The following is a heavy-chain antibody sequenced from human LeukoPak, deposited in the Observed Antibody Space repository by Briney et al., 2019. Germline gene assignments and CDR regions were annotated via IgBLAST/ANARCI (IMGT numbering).Heavy chain of an antibody. V-gene: IGHV4-31*03. CDR3: ARGEYYGSGSYNAFDM. D-gene: IGHD3-10*01. J-gene: IGHJ3*02. CDR1: GGSITSAGYY. CDR2: IYDSGRT. Sequence: PSETLSLTCTVSGGSITSAGYYWSWIRQHPGKGLDWIGYIYDSGRTYYNPSLKSRVTISVDTSKNQFSLKLSSVTAADTAVYYCARGEYYGSGSYNAFDMWGQGTLVTVSP.